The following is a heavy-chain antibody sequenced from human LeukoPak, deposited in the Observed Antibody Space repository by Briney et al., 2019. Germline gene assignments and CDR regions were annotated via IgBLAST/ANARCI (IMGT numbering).Heavy chain of an antibody. V-gene: IGHV4-61*02. CDR1: GGSISSGSYY. D-gene: IGHD3-3*01. CDR3: ARSYYDFWSGYLYY. J-gene: IGHJ4*02. Sequence: SETLSLTCTVSGGSISSGSYYWSWIRQPAGKGLEWIGRIYTSGSTNYNPSLKSRVTISVDTSKNQFSLKLSCVTAADTAVYYCARSYYDFWSGYLYYWGQGTLVTVSS. CDR2: IYTSGST.